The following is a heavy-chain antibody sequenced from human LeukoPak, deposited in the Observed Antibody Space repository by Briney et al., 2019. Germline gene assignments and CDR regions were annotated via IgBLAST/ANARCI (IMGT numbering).Heavy chain of an antibody. CDR1: GYTLTELS. D-gene: IGHD2-2*01. CDR2: FDPEDGET. CDR3: ATDRTARYCSSTSCQNYYYYGMDV. Sequence: ASVKVSCKVSGYTLTELSMHWVRRAPGKGLEWMGGFDPEDGETIYAQKFQGRVTMTEDTSTDTAYMELSSLRSEDTAVYYCATDRTARYCSSTSCQNYYYYGMDVWGQGTTVTVSS. J-gene: IGHJ6*02. V-gene: IGHV1-24*01.